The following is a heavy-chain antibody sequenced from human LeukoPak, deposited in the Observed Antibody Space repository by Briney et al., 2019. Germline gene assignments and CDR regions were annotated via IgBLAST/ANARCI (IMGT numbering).Heavy chain of an antibody. V-gene: IGHV3-23*01. CDR2: ISGSGGNT. CDR3: LGYCSRTSCLDAFDI. J-gene: IGHJ3*02. D-gene: IGHD2-2*01. Sequence: SGGSLRLSCAASGFSVSSNYVSWVRQAPGKGLEWVSGISGSGGNTYYADSVKGRFTISRDNSKNTLYLQMNSLRAEDTAVYYPLGYCSRTSCLDAFDIWGQGTMVTVSS. CDR1: GFSVSSNY.